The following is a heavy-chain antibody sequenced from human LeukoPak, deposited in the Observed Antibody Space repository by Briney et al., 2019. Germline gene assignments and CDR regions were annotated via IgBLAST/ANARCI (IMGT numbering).Heavy chain of an antibody. CDR3: ARVVATTGIDY. J-gene: IGHJ4*02. Sequence: PSETLSLTCTVSGGSISSGGYYWSWIRQHPGKGLEWIGYIYYSGSTYYNPSLKSRVTISVDTSKNQFSLNLSSVTAADTAVYYCARVVATTGIDYWGQGTLVTVSS. V-gene: IGHV4-31*03. CDR2: IYYSGST. CDR1: GGSISSGGYY. D-gene: IGHD5-12*01.